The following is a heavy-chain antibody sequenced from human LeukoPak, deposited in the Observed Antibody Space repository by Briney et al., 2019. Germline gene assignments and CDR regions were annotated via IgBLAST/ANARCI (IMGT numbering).Heavy chain of an antibody. Sequence: GGSLRLSCAASGFTFSGYAMSWVRQAPGKGLEWVSTISGSGGGTKYADSVKGRFTMSRDNSKNTLYLQMSSLRAEDTAVYYCAKVYAGNTYYYGMDVWGQGTTVTVSS. CDR1: GFTFSGYA. CDR2: ISGSGGGT. CDR3: AKVYAGNTYYYGMDV. D-gene: IGHD4-23*01. V-gene: IGHV3-23*01. J-gene: IGHJ6*02.